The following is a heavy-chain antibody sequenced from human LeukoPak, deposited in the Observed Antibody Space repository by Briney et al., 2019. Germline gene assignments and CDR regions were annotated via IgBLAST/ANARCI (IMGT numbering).Heavy chain of an antibody. V-gene: IGHV3-21*01. CDR1: GFTFSSYS. J-gene: IGHJ6*03. D-gene: IGHD3-10*01. CDR3: AREEWGVGDYYYYMDV. CDR2: ISSSSSYI. Sequence: KSGGSLRLSCAASGFTFSSYSMNWVRQPPGKGLEWVSSISSSSSYIYYADSVKGRFTISRDNAKNSLYLQMNSLRAEDTAVYCCAREEWGVGDYYYYMDVWGKGTTVTVSS.